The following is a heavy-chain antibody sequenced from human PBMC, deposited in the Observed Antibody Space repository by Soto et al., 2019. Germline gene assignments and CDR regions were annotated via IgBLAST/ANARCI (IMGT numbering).Heavy chain of an antibody. CDR2: INHSGST. CDR1: GGSFRGYY. D-gene: IGHD4-17*01. V-gene: IGHV4-34*01. Sequence: QVQLQQWGAGLLKPLETLSLTCAVYGGSFRGYYWSWIRQPPGKGLEWIGEINHSGSTNYNPSLKSRVTISADSSKKQISLKLSAVTAADTAVYYCTRGNSPTVTRKPFDYWGQGTLVTVSS. J-gene: IGHJ4*02. CDR3: TRGNSPTVTRKPFDY.